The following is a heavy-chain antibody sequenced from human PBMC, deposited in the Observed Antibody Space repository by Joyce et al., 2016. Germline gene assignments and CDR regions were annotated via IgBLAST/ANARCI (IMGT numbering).Heavy chain of an antibody. CDR3: ARDTAMATGYYYYGMDV. V-gene: IGHV1-46*01. CDR2: INPSGGST. CDR1: YY. D-gene: IGHD5-18*01. Sequence: YYMHWVRQAPGQGLEWMGIINPSGGSTNVAQKFQGRVTMTRDTSTSTVYMELSSLRSEDTAVYYCARDTAMATGYYYYGMDVWGQGTTVTVSS. J-gene: IGHJ6*02.